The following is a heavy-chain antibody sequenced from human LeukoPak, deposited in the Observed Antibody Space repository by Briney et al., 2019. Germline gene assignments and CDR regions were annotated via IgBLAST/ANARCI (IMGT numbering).Heavy chain of an antibody. CDR1: GFTFRNYA. Sequence: GRSLRLSCAASGFTFRNYAMHWVRQAPGKGLEWVAVISYDGSNKFYVDSVKGRFAISRDNSKNTLYLQMNSLRAEDTAVYYCARDRVAVAGHFDYWGQGTLVTVSS. J-gene: IGHJ4*02. V-gene: IGHV3-30*09. CDR3: ARDRVAVAGHFDY. CDR2: ISYDGSNK. D-gene: IGHD6-19*01.